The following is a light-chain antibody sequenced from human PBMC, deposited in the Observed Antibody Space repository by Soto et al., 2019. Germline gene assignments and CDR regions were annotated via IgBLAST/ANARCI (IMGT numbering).Light chain of an antibody. Sequence: ALTQPASVSGSSGQSIAISCTGTSSDIGAYDYVSWYQQHPDKAPKLMIYEVSNRPSGVSNRFSGSKSVNTATLTISGLQAEDEADYSCSPNTSSNTRIFGPGTKVPAL. CDR3: SPNTSSNTRI. CDR1: SSDIGAYDY. J-gene: IGLJ1*01. V-gene: IGLV2-14*03. CDR2: EVS.